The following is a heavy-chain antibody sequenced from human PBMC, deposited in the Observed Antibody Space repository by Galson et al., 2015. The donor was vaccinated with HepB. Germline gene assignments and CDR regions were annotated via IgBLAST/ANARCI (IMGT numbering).Heavy chain of an antibody. J-gene: IGHJ2*01. CDR2: ISWNSGTI. Sequence: SLRLSCAASGFTFDDYAMHWVRQAPGKGPEWVSGISWNSGTIGYADSVKGRFTISRDNAKNSLYLQMNSLRAEDTTFYYCAKDIQGGDSFWYFDLWGRGTLVTVSS. D-gene: IGHD2-21*02. CDR3: AKDIQGGDSFWYFDL. V-gene: IGHV3-9*01. CDR1: GFTFDDYA.